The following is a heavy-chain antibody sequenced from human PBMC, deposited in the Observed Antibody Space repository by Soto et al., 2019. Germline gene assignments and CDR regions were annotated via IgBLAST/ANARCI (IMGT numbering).Heavy chain of an antibody. V-gene: IGHV3-23*01. CDR2: VSGSGGGT. D-gene: IGHD2-21*02. J-gene: IGHJ4*02. CDR1: GFTVNTYG. CDR3: ARIGPYCGGDCYPDFDS. Sequence: GGSLRLSCAASGFTVNTYGMAWVRQAPGKGLEWVSTVSGSGGGTYYADSVKGRFTISRVNSKNTMYLQMSNLRAEDTAVYFCARIGPYCGGDCYPDFDSWGLGTPVTVSS.